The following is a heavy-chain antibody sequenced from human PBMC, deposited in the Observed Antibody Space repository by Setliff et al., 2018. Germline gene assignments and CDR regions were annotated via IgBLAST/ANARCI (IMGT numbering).Heavy chain of an antibody. CDR1: GFTFSTYR. V-gene: IGHV3-33*08. CDR3: ARDLIRGAPNWFDP. D-gene: IGHD3-10*01. CDR2: ILDDGVKK. Sequence: PGGSLRLSCAASGFTFSTYRMHWVRQAPGKGLEWVAVILDDGVKKYHADSVKGRFTISRDNSKNTLYLQMNSLRAEDTAVYYCARDLIRGAPNWFDPWGQGTLVTVSS. J-gene: IGHJ5*02.